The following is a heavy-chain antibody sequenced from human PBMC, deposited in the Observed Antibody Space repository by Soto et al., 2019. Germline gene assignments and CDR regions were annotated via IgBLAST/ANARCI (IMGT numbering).Heavy chain of an antibody. CDR2: IYYSGST. CDR1: GGSISSSSYY. D-gene: IGHD3-22*01. J-gene: IGHJ4*02. CDR3: ARHSFVRSAYGGNYHFDY. V-gene: IGHV4-39*01. Sequence: PSETLSLTCTVSGGSISSSSYYWGWIRQPPGKGLEWIGSIYYSGSTYYNPSLKSRVTISVDTSKNQFSLKLSSVTAADTAVYYCARHSFVRSAYGGNYHFDYWGQGTLVTVSS.